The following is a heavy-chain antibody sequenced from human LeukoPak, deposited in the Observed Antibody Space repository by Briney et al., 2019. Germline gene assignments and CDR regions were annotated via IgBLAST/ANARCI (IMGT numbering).Heavy chain of an antibody. CDR2: ISAYNGNT. V-gene: IGHV1-18*01. J-gene: IGHJ3*02. CDR3: ARPRGYYYGSGSYHDAFDI. D-gene: IGHD3-10*01. Sequence: ASVKVSCKASGYTFTSYGISWVRQAPGQGLEWMGWISAYNGNTNYAQKLQGRVTMTTDTSTSTAYMELRSLRSDDTAVYYCARPRGYYYGSGSYHDAFDIWGQGTMVTVSS. CDR1: GYTFTSYG.